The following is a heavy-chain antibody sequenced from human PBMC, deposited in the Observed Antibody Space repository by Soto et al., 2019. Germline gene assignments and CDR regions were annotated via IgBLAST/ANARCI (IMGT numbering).Heavy chain of an antibody. CDR2: ISGSGGST. CDR1: GFTFSSYA. D-gene: IGHD6-19*01. J-gene: IGHJ4*02. Sequence: GGSLRLSCAASGFTFSSYAMSWVRQAPGKGLEWVSAISGSGGSTYYADSVKGRFTISRDNSKNTLYLQMNSLRAEDTAVYYCANRIAVAGTWSDYWGQGTLVTVSS. V-gene: IGHV3-23*01. CDR3: ANRIAVAGTWSDY.